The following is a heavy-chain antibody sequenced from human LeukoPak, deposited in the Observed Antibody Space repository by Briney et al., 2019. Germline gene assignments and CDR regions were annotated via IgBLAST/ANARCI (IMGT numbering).Heavy chain of an antibody. CDR3: ARSPRSGRVTRDWFDP. D-gene: IGHD3-10*01. J-gene: IGHJ5*02. V-gene: IGHV4-4*07. Sequence: PETLSLTCTVSGGSISSYYWSWVRQPAGKGLEWIGRIYTSGSTNYNPSLKSRVTMSVDTSKNQFSLKLSSVTAADTAVYYCARSPRSGRVTRDWFDPWGQGTLVTVSS. CDR1: GGSISSYY. CDR2: IYTSGST.